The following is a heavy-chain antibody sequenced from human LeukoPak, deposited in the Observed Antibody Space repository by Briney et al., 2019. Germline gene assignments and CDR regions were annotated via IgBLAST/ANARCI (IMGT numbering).Heavy chain of an antibody. Sequence: PSETLSLTCTVSGGSISSYYWSWIRQPAGKGLEWIGRIYTSGDTDYNPSLKSRVSISVDTSKNQFSLKLSSLTASDTAVYYCARVGPYIEVDPWGQGTLVIVSS. V-gene: IGHV4-4*07. J-gene: IGHJ5*02. D-gene: IGHD5-12*01. CDR2: IYTSGDT. CDR3: ARVGPYIEVDP. CDR1: GGSISSYY.